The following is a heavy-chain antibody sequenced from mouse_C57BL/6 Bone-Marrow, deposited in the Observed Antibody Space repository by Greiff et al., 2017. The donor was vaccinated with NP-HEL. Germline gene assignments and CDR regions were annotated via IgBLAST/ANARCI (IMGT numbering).Heavy chain of an antibody. Sequence: QVQLQQSGAELVRPGASVKMSCKASGYTFTSYHMHWVKQTPRQGLEWIGAIYPGNGDTSYNQKFKGKATLTVDKSSSTAYMQLSSLTSEDSAVYFCARCYFYAMDYWGQGTSVTVSS. V-gene: IGHV1-12*01. CDR3: ARCYFYAMDY. D-gene: IGHD1-1*01. CDR1: GYTFTSYH. CDR2: IYPGNGDT. J-gene: IGHJ4*01.